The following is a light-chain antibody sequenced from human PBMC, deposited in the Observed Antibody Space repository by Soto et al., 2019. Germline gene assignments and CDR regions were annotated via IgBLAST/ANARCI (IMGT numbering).Light chain of an antibody. CDR3: QQRSDWPRT. J-gene: IGKJ1*01. V-gene: IGKV3-11*01. Sequence: EIVLTQSPATLSLSPGERXTLSCRASQSVSSYLAWYQQKPGQAPRLLIYDASNRATGIPVRFSGSGSGTDFTLTISSLEPEDFAVYYCQQRSDWPRTFGQGTKVEI. CDR1: QSVSSY. CDR2: DAS.